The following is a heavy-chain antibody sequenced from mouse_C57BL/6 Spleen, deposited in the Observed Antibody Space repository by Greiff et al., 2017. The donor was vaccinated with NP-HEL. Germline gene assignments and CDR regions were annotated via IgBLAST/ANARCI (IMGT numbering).Heavy chain of an antibody. CDR2: IYWDDDK. J-gene: IGHJ1*03. Sequence: QVTLKESGPGILQSSQTLSLTCSFSGFSLSTSGMGVSWIRQPSGKGLEWLAHIYWDDDKRYNPSLKSRLTISKDTSRNQVFLKITSVDTADTATYYCARDVYWYFDVWGTGTTVTVSS. CDR3: ARDVYWYFDV. V-gene: IGHV8-12*01. CDR1: GFSLSTSGMG.